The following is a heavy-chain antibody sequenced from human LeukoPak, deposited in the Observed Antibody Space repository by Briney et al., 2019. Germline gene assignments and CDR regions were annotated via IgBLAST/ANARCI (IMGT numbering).Heavy chain of an antibody. V-gene: IGHV3-23*01. CDR2: ITVSAGST. CDR3: AKETPNYNSVDY. CDR1: GFTFSSYA. D-gene: IGHD3-10*01. J-gene: IGHJ4*02. Sequence: GGSLRLSCAASGFTFSSYAMSWVRQAPGKGLEWVSSITVSAGSTYYADSVKGRFTISRDNSKNTLYLQTNTLRAEDTAVYYCAKETPNYNSVDYWGQGTLVTVSS.